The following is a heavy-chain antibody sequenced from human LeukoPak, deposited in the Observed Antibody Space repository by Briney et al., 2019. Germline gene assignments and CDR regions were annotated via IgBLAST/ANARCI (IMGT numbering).Heavy chain of an antibody. Sequence: PSETLSLTCTVSGGSISSHYWSWIRQPPGKGLEWIGYIYYSGSTNYNPSLKSRVTVSVDTSKNQFSLKLSSVTAADTAVYYCARVREGGLRKFFDYWGQGTLVTVSS. CDR3: ARVREGGLRKFFDY. CDR2: IYYSGST. CDR1: GGSISSHY. D-gene: IGHD4-17*01. J-gene: IGHJ4*02. V-gene: IGHV4-59*11.